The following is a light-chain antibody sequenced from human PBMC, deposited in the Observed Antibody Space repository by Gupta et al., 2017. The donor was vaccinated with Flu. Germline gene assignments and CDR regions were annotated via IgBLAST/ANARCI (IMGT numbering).Light chain of an antibody. CDR2: EVT. J-gene: IGLJ1*01. Sequence: QSALTQSASVSGSPGQSITTSRTGTSSDIGGYNYVSWYQLHPGKAPKLMIYEVTYRPSGISNRFSGSKSGNTASLTISGLQAEDEADYYCSSYTSNTTLYVFGTGTEVTVL. V-gene: IGLV2-14*01. CDR3: SSYTSNTTLYV. CDR1: SSDIGGYNY.